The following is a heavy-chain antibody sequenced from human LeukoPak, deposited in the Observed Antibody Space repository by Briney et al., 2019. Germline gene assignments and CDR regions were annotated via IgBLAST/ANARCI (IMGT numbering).Heavy chain of an antibody. CDR2: IYSGGST. CDR3: AISGYSYGSAYFDY. CDR1: GFTVSSNY. D-gene: IGHD5-18*01. J-gene: IGHJ4*02. Sequence: PGGSLRLSCAASGFTVSSNYMSWVRQAPGKGLEWVSVIYSGGSTYYADSVKGRFTISRDNSKNTLYLQMNSPRAEDTAVYYCAISGYSYGSAYFDYWGQGTLVTVSS. V-gene: IGHV3-53*01.